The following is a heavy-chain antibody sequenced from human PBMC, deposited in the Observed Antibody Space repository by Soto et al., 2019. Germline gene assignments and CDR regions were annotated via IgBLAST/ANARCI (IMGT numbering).Heavy chain of an antibody. J-gene: IGHJ4*02. CDR1: EGTFSSYA. CDR2: IIPIFGTA. D-gene: IGHD3-22*01. V-gene: IGHV1-69*01. Sequence: QVQLVQSGAEVKKPGSSVKVSCKASEGTFSSYAISWVRQAPGQGLEWMGGIIPIFGTANYAQKFQGRVTITADESTSTAYMELSSLRSEDTAVYYCARAFQTYYYDSSGSPDGYWGQGTLVTVSS. CDR3: ARAFQTYYYDSSGSPDGY.